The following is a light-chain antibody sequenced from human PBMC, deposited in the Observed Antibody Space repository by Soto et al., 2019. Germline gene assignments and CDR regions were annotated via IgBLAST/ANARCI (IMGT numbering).Light chain of an antibody. Sequence: EIVLTQSPGTLSLSPGETATLSCRTSQTISRDDLAWYQQRPGQAPRLLVSATSRRATGIPDRFNGYGSGTDFTLTNSSLEPEDFGVYYCYQYYSSPHTFGPGTRVDIK. J-gene: IGKJ3*01. CDR1: QTISRDD. V-gene: IGKV3-20*01. CDR3: YQYYSSPHT. CDR2: ATS.